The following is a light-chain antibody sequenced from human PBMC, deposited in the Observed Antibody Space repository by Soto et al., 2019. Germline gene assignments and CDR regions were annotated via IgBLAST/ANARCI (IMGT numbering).Light chain of an antibody. CDR1: QSISSW. CDR3: QQYNSYSWT. Sequence: DIQMTQSPSTLSASVGDRVTITCRASQSISSWLAWYQQKPGKAPKLLIYDASSLESGVPSRFSGSGSGTEFAVTISRLQPDDCATYYCQQYNSYSWTFGQGTKVEIK. J-gene: IGKJ1*01. V-gene: IGKV1-5*01. CDR2: DAS.